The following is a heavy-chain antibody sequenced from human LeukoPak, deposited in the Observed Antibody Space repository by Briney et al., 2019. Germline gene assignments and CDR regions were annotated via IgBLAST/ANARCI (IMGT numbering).Heavy chain of an antibody. Sequence: ASVKVSCKASGYTFTGYYMHWVRQAPGQGLEWMGRINPNSGGTNYAQKFQGRVTMTRDTSISTAYMELSRLRSDDTAVYYCARDHYYDSSGDAFGIWGQGTMVTVSS. CDR2: INPNSGGT. J-gene: IGHJ3*02. D-gene: IGHD3-22*01. CDR3: ARDHYYDSSGDAFGI. V-gene: IGHV1-2*06. CDR1: GYTFTGYY.